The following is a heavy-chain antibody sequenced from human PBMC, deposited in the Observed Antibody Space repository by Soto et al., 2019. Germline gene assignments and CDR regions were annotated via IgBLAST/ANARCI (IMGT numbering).Heavy chain of an antibody. Sequence: QVQLVQSGAEVKKPGSSVKVSCTTSGGPFNNHAINWVRQAPGQGLEWVGLVIPTLATADYAPKFQGRVTMTADEVTDTSYMELSILRSDYTGVYFWASAYGEVQDFHIWGQGTLVTVSS. CDR1: GGPFNNHA. CDR2: VIPTLATA. V-gene: IGHV1-69*01. CDR3: ASAYGEVQDFHI. D-gene: IGHD4-17*01. J-gene: IGHJ3*02.